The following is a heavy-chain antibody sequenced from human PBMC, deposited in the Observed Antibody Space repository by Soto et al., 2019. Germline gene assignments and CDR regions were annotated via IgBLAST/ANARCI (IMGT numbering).Heavy chain of an antibody. CDR1: GFTFTDYY. D-gene: IGHD5-12*01. Sequence: QVQLVESGGGLVKPGGSLRLSCAASGFTFTDYYMSWIRQIPGKGLEWISYISVRGDVIHYIDSVKDRFTISRDNAKNSVFLQMDSLRVEDSAIYYCARERAPDIRFDSWGQGTLVTVSS. J-gene: IGHJ5*01. CDR3: ARERAPDIRFDS. V-gene: IGHV3-11*01. CDR2: ISVRGDVI.